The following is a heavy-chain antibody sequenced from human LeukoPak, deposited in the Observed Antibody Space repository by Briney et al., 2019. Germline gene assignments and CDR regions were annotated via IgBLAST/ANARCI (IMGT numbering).Heavy chain of an antibody. CDR2: ISGSSTYI. J-gene: IGHJ4*02. CDR3: ARAEIDCSGGSCYSYYFDY. D-gene: IGHD2-15*01. CDR1: GFTFSSYS. Sequence: GGSLRLSCAASGFTFSSYSINWVRQAPGQGLDWLSSISGSSTYIYYADSVKGRFTISRDNAKNSLYLQMRSLRAEDTAVYYCARAEIDCSGGSCYSYYFDYWGQGTLVTVSS. V-gene: IGHV3-21*01.